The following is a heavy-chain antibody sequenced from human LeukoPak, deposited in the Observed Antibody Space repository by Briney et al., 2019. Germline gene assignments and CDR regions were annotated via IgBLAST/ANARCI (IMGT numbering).Heavy chain of an antibody. CDR3: ARRGYYYDSSHYYYFDY. J-gene: IGHJ4*02. V-gene: IGHV4-59*08. Sequence: PSETLSLTCAVYGGSFSGYYWSWIRQPPGKGLEWIGSIYHSGSTNDNPSLKSRVTTSVDTSKNQFSLKLSSVTAADTAVYYCARRGYYYDSSHYYYFDYWGQGTLVTVSS. CDR2: IYHSGST. CDR1: GGSFSGYY. D-gene: IGHD3-22*01.